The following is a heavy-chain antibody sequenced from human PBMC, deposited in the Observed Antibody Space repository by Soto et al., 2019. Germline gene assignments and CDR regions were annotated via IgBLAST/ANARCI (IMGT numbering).Heavy chain of an antibody. Sequence: GASVKVSCKASGYTFTNYGLNWVRQAPGQGLEWMGWISAYNGYTNYAQKLQGRVAMTTDTSTTTAYMELRSLRSDDTAVYYCARELNTESSAYYSFAYWGQGTLVTVSS. D-gene: IGHD3-22*01. CDR3: ARELNTESSAYYSFAY. J-gene: IGHJ4*02. CDR1: GYTFTNYG. CDR2: ISAYNGYT. V-gene: IGHV1-18*04.